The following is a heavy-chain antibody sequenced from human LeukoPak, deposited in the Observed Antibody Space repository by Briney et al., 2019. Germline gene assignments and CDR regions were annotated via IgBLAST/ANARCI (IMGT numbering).Heavy chain of an antibody. J-gene: IGHJ4*02. D-gene: IGHD3-10*01. Sequence: GGSLRLSCAASGFTFTNYGMHWIRQAPGKGLEWVALITYDGYYKYYSDSVKGRFTISSDTSKNTLYLQMNSLRAEDTAVYYCARDLSPVVRASPMGYWGQGTPVTVSS. CDR2: ITYDGYYK. CDR3: ARDLSPVVRASPMGY. V-gene: IGHV3-30*03. CDR1: GFTFTNYG.